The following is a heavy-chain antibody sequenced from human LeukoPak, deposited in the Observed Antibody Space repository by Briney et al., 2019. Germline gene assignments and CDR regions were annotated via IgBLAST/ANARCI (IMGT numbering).Heavy chain of an antibody. J-gene: IGHJ4*02. CDR1: GGSISSSSYY. Sequence: SETLSLTCTVSGGSISSSSYYWGWIRQPPGKGLEWIGSIYYSGRTYYNPSLKSRVTISVDTSKNQFSLKLSSVTAADTAVYYCSGLGGRRPYDYWGQGTLVTVSS. CDR2: IYYSGRT. V-gene: IGHV4-39*01. CDR3: SGLGGRRPYDY. D-gene: IGHD6-19*01.